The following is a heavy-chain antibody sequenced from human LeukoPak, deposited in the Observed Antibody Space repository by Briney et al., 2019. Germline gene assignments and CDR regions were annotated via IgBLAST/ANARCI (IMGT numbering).Heavy chain of an antibody. CDR3: ARGRRIAAAGIGSRIDY. V-gene: IGHV4-39*07. CDR2: IYYSGST. Sequence: SETLSLTCTVSGGSISSSSYYWGWIRQPPGKGLEWIGSIYYSGSTYYNPSLKSRVTISVDTSKNQFSLKLSSVTAADTAVYYCARGRRIAAAGIGSRIDYWGQGTLVTVSS. CDR1: GGSISSSSYY. D-gene: IGHD6-13*01. J-gene: IGHJ4*02.